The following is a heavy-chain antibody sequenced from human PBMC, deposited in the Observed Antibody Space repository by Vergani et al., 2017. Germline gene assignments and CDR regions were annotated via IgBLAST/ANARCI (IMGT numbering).Heavy chain of an antibody. CDR2: IYYSWST. CDR1: GGSISSGDYY. D-gene: IGHD3-10*01. CDR3: ARDGYGSVSYDDAFDI. Sequence: QVQLQESGPGLVKPSQTLSLTCTVSGGSISSGDYYWSWIRHPPGKGLEWIGYIYYSWSTYYNPSLKSRVTISVDTSTNQFSLKLSSVTAADTAVYYCARDGYGSVSYDDAFDIWGQGTMVTVSS. V-gene: IGHV4-30-4*01. J-gene: IGHJ3*02.